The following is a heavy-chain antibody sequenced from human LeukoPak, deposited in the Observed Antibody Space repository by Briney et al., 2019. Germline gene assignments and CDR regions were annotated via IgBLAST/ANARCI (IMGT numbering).Heavy chain of an antibody. CDR3: ARDAQRGFDYSNSLKN. CDR1: GFIFSHHG. V-gene: IGHV3-33*01. D-gene: IGHD4-11*01. CDR2: IWSDATNR. Sequence: PRGSLRLSCAASGFIFSHHGMHWVRQAPGKGLEWVAVIWSDATNRFYADSVKGRFTISRDNSQNTVFLQMNSLRVKDTAIYYCARDAQRGFDYSNSLKNWGHGTLVTVSS. J-gene: IGHJ4*01.